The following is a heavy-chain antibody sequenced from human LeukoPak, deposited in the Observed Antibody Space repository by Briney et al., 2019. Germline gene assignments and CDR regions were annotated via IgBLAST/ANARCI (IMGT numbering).Heavy chain of an antibody. CDR3: ARNPPTTITMVRGVINRSFDY. CDR1: GGSFSGYY. CDR2: INHSGST. V-gene: IGHV4-34*01. D-gene: IGHD3-10*01. Sequence: PSETLSLTCAVYGGSFSGYYWSWIRQPPGKGLEWIGEINHSGSTNYNPSLKSRVTISVDTSKNQFSLKLSSVTAADTAVYYCARNPPTTITMVRGVINRSFDYWGQGTPVTVSS. J-gene: IGHJ4*02.